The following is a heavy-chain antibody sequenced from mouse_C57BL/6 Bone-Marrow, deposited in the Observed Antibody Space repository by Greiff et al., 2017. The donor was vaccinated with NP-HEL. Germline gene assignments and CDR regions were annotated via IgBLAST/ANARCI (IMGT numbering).Heavy chain of an antibody. D-gene: IGHD1-1*01. CDR1: GYTFTSYW. CDR2: IDPSDSET. J-gene: IGHJ2*01. Sequence: VKLQQPGAELVRPGSSVKLSCKASGYTFTSYWMHWVKQRPIQGLEWIGNIDPSDSETHYNQKFKDKATLTVDKSSSTAYMQLSSLTSEDSAVYYCAREGAIYYYGSSYRFDYWGQGTTLTVSS. CDR3: AREGAIYYYGSSYRFDY. V-gene: IGHV1-52*01.